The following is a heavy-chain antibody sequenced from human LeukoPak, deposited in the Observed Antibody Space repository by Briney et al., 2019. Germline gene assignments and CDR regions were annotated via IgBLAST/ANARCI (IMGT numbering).Heavy chain of an antibody. CDR2: IYYSGST. V-gene: IGHV4-59*05. Sequence: SETLSLTCTVSGAPISSYYWSWIRQPPGKGLEWIGSIYYSGSTYYNPSPKSRVTISVDTSKNQFSLKLSSVTAADTAVYYCARTTSLTMVRGVINAFDIWGQGTMVTVSS. CDR1: GAPISSYY. D-gene: IGHD3-10*01. J-gene: IGHJ3*02. CDR3: ARTTSLTMVRGVINAFDI.